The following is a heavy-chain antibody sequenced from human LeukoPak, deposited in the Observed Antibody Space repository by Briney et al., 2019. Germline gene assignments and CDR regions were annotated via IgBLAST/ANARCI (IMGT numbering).Heavy chain of an antibody. Sequence: SETLSLTCTVSGGSIGSYYWSWIRQPPGKGLEWVGYIYYSGSTSYNTSLNSRVTVSVDTSKNQFSLKLGSVTAADTAVYYCARDAYYDSSGPYHGNWFDPWGQGTLVTVSS. CDR2: IYYSGST. D-gene: IGHD3-22*01. CDR3: ARDAYYDSSGPYHGNWFDP. J-gene: IGHJ5*02. CDR1: GGSIGSYY. V-gene: IGHV4-59*01.